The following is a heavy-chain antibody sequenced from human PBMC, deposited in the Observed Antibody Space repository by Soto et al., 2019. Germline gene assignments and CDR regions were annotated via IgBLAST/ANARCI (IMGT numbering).Heavy chain of an antibody. CDR3: ARDPPEYYDMPHVWFDP. CDR1: VFTFRSYS. V-gene: IGHV3-48*01. J-gene: IGHJ5*02. Sequence: GGSLRLSCAASVFTFRSYSMDWLRQAPVKALKSVSYISSSSSTIYYADSVKGRFTISRDNAKNSLYLQMNSLRAEDTAVYYCARDPPEYYDMPHVWFDPWGQGTLVTVSS. CDR2: ISSSSSTI. D-gene: IGHD3-9*01.